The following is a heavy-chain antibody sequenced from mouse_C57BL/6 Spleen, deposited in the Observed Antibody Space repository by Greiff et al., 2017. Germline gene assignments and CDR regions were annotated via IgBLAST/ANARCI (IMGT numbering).Heavy chain of an antibody. CDR3: ASLSESNYGYFDV. J-gene: IGHJ1*03. V-gene: IGHV1-63*01. CDR2: IYPGGGYT. D-gene: IGHD2-5*01. CDR1: GYTFTNYW. Sequence: VQLQQSGAELVRPGTSVKMSCTASGYTFTNYWIGWAQQRPGHGLEWIGDIYPGGGYTKYNEKFKGKATLTADKYSSTAYMQFRSLTSEDSAIYYCASLSESNYGYFDVWGTGTTVTVSS.